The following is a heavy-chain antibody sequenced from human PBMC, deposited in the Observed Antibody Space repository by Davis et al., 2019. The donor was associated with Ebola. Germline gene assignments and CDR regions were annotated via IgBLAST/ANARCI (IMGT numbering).Heavy chain of an antibody. J-gene: IGHJ3*02. CDR3: ASGHLYSWHDAFDI. D-gene: IGHD5-18*01. CDR2: ISSSSSYT. CDR1: GFTFSDYY. V-gene: IGHV3-11*06. Sequence: PGGSLRLSCAASGFTFSDYYMSWIRQAPGKGLEWVSYISSSSSYTNYADSVKGRFTISRENAKNSLYLQMNSLRAEDTAVYYCASGHLYSWHDAFDIWGQGTMVTVSS.